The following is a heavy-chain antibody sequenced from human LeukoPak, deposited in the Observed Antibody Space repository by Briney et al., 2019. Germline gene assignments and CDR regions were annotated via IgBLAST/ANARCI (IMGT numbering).Heavy chain of an antibody. CDR1: GFTFSNYA. J-gene: IGHJ4*02. Sequence: GGSLRLSCAASGFTFSNYAMNWVRQAPGKGLGWVSYISSSSSNIYYADSVKGRFTISKDNSKNTLYLQMNSLRAEDTAVYYCAKLRLWGGGYLDYWGQGTLVTVSS. CDR3: AKLRLWGGGYLDY. V-gene: IGHV3-23*01. D-gene: IGHD2-15*01. CDR2: ISSSSSNI.